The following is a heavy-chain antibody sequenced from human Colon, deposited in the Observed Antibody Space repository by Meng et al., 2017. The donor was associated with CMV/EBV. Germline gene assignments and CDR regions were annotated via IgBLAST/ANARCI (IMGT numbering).Heavy chain of an antibody. D-gene: IGHD3-3*01. CDR3: VRFSTIIGVPVFDH. CDR1: RFIFDEYG. CDR2: LDWNGGSI. J-gene: IGHJ4*02. V-gene: IGHV3-20*03. Sequence: ASRFIFDEYGMRWVRQAPGKGLEWIAALDWNGGSINYAESVKGRFTISRDNAKNFLYLQMSSLRAEDTALYYCVRFSTIIGVPVFDHWGQGTLVTVSS.